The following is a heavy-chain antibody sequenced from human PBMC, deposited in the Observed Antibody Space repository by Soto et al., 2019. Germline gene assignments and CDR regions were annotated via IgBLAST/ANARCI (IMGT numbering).Heavy chain of an antibody. CDR1: GITSSDHY. D-gene: IGHD2-2*01. J-gene: IGHJ3*02. CDR3: ARVKACSSTSCYAGDACVI. Sequence: QVQLVESGGGLVKPGGSLRLSCAASGITSSDHYMSWNRQAPGKGLQRVSYISSGGSAIYYSDSVKGRFTISRDNANNSRYLQMHNRRAGDKAVYYSARVKACSSTSCYAGDACVIWGQGTMVTVSS. CDR2: ISSGGSAI. V-gene: IGHV3-11*01.